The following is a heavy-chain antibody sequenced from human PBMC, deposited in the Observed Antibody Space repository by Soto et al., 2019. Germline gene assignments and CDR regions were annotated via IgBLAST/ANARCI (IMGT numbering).Heavy chain of an antibody. J-gene: IGHJ5*02. D-gene: IGHD3-9*01. CDR2: IYYSGST. CDR3: ARETHYDILTGYYRTNWFDP. V-gene: IGHV4-31*03. Sequence: QVQLQESGPGLVKPSQTLSLTCTVSGGSISSGGYYWSWIRQHPGKGLEWIGYIYYSGSTYYNPSLKSRVTMSVDTSKDKFSLKLSSVTAADTAVYYCARETHYDILTGYYRTNWFDPWGQGTLVTVSS. CDR1: GGSISSGGYY.